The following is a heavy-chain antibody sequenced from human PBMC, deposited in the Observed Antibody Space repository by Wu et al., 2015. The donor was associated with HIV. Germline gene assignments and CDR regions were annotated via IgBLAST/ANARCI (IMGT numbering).Heavy chain of an antibody. J-gene: IGHJ3*02. D-gene: IGHD4-17*01. V-gene: IGHV1-69*12. Sequence: QVQLVQSGAEVKKPGSSVKVSCKASGGTFSTYAVGWVRQAPGQGLEWMGGIIPIFGTTNYAQKFQGRVTITADESTSTAYMELSSLRSDDTAIYYCARGGTVTTDAFDIWGQGTMVTVSS. CDR2: IIPIFGTT. CDR3: ARGGTVTTDAFDI. CDR1: GGTFSTYA.